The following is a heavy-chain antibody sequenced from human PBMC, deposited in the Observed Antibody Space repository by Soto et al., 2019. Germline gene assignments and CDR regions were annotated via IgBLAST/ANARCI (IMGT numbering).Heavy chain of an antibody. D-gene: IGHD2-2*01. Sequence: ETLSLTCAVYGASLSGYSWSWIRQPPGKGLEWIGELNHSGSTNYSPSLKSRVTISVDTSRNQFSLKLSSVTAADTAVYYCARVGYCSTTSCYNFDFWGQGTPVTVSS. V-gene: IGHV4-34*01. CDR2: LNHSGST. CDR1: GASLSGYS. J-gene: IGHJ4*02. CDR3: ARVGYCSTTSCYNFDF.